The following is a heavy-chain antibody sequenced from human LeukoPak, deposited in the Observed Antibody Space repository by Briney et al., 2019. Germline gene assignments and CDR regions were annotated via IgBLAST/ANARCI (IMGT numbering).Heavy chain of an antibody. CDR1: GYSFTGYY. J-gene: IGHJ4*02. Sequence: GESLKISCKGSGYSFTGYYIHWVRQAPGQGLEWMGRINPNSGGKNYAQKFQGRVTMTRDTSISTAYMELSRLKSDDTAVYYCASPPASGWSDFDYWGQGTLVTVSS. V-gene: IGHV1-2*06. CDR3: ASPPASGWSDFDY. D-gene: IGHD6-19*01. CDR2: INPNSGGK.